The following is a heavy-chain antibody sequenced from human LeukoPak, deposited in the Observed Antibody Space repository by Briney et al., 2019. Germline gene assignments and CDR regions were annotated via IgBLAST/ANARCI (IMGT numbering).Heavy chain of an antibody. CDR1: GFRFTSYW. CDR3: ARVAGGTTFDY. V-gene: IGHV3-74*01. Sequence: GSLRLSCVASGFRFTSYWMHWVRQAPGKGLVWVSRINTDGSITSYADSVKGRFTISRDTAKNTLYLQMNSLRVEDTAIYYCARVAGGTTFDYWGQGARVTVSS. CDR2: INTDGSIT. J-gene: IGHJ4*02. D-gene: IGHD6-13*01.